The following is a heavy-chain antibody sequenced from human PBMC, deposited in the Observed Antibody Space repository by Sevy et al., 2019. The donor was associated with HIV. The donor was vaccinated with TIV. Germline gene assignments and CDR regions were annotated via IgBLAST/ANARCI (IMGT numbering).Heavy chain of an antibody. CDR3: ARVEIFEKSESQYRFMDY. CDR2: INQDGSKI. CDR1: GFTFTTYW. V-gene: IGHV3-7*01. D-gene: IGHD6-6*01. J-gene: IGHJ4*02. Sequence: GESLKISCAASGFTFTTYWMTWVRQAPGKGLEWVANINQDGSKINYVDSVKGRFIISRDNAKKSLYVQMNSLRADDTAVYYCARVEIFEKSESQYRFMDYWGQGTLVTVSS.